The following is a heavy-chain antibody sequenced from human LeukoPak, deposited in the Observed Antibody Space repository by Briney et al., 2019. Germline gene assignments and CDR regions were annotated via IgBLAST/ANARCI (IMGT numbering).Heavy chain of an antibody. CDR3: ANRGIYGYFNY. J-gene: IGHJ4*02. V-gene: IGHV4-39*01. CDR2: MSYSGTT. Sequence: SETLSLTCTVTGGSISDSTYYWGWVRQPPGKGMEWIGSMSYSGTTYYNPSLKSRVLISADTSKNQFSLRLTSVTAADTAVYYCANRGIYGYFNYWGQGTLVTVSS. D-gene: IGHD3-10*01. CDR1: GGSISDSTYY.